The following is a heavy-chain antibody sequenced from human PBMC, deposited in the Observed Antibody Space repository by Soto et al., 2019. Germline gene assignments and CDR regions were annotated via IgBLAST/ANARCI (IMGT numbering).Heavy chain of an antibody. CDR3: ARVPMVRGVIRYYFDY. J-gene: IGHJ4*02. V-gene: IGHV1-8*01. CDR1: GYTFTSYD. D-gene: IGHD3-10*01. CDR2: MNPNSGNT. Sequence: ASVKVSCKASGYTFTSYDINWVRQAIGQGLEWMGWMNPNSGNTGYAQKFQGRVTMTRNTSISTAYMELSSLRSEDTAVYYCARVPMVRGVIRYYFDYWGQGTLVTSPQ.